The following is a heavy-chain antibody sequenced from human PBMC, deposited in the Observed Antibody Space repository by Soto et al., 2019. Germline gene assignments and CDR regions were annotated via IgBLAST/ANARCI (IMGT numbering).Heavy chain of an antibody. V-gene: IGHV3-23*01. Sequence: GGSLRLSCAASGFTFSSYAMSWVRQAPGKGLEWVSAISGSGGSTYYADSVKGRFTISRDNSKNTLYLQMNSLRAEDTAVYYCAKSVLTYSSSPVIFDYWGQGTLVTVSS. J-gene: IGHJ4*02. CDR3: AKSVLTYSSSPVIFDY. D-gene: IGHD6-6*01. CDR1: GFTFSSYA. CDR2: ISGSGGST.